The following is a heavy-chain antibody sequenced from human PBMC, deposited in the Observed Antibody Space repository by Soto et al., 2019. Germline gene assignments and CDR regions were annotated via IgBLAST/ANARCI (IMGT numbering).Heavy chain of an antibody. Sequence: QTLSLTCASSGDRVSRHRAAWNWIRQSPSRGLEWLGRTYYRSKWYNDYAVSVKSRITINPDTSRNQFSLQLNSVTPEDTAVYYCARSGLRFLEWSFDIWGQGTMVTVSS. CDR3: ARSGLRFLEWSFDI. CDR1: GDRVSRHRAA. V-gene: IGHV6-1*01. CDR2: TYYRSKWYN. D-gene: IGHD3-3*01. J-gene: IGHJ3*02.